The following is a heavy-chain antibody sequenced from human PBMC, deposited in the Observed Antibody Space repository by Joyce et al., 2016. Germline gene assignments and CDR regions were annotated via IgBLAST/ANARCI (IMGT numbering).Heavy chain of an antibody. Sequence: QVQLQQWGGGLLKPSETLSLTCAVYGGSFSGYYWSWIRQPPGKGLEWIGEVNHSGSTRYDESVKSRVTISVDTPKNQLSLNLTSVTAADTAVYFCARGLVVTGTRVRGYNYGYSSWGQGTLVTVSS. V-gene: IGHV4-34*02. CDR3: ARGLVVTGTRVRGYNYGYSS. D-gene: IGHD5-18*01. CDR2: VNHSGST. J-gene: IGHJ5*02. CDR1: GGSFSGYY.